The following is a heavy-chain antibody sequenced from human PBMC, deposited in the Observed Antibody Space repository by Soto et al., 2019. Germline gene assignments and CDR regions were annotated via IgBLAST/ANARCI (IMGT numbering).Heavy chain of an antibody. V-gene: IGHV1-58*01. CDR3: AASDTAMGPNGAFDI. CDR1: GFTFTSSA. D-gene: IGHD5-18*01. CDR2: IVVGSGNT. J-gene: IGHJ3*02. Sequence: AASVKVSCKASGFTFTSSAVQWVRQARGQRLEWIGWIVVGSGNTNYAQKFQERVTITRDMSTSTAYMELSSLRSEDTAVYYCAASDTAMGPNGAFDIWGKGTMVTVSS.